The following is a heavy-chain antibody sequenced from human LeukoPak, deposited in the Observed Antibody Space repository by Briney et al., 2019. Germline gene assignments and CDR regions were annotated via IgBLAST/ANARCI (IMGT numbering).Heavy chain of an antibody. D-gene: IGHD3-3*01. CDR2: IYSGGST. CDR3: ARALTLYYDFWSGSSYFDY. Sequence: GGSPRLSCAASGFTVSSNYMSWVRQAPGKGLEWVSVIYSGGSTYYADSVKGRFTISRDNSKNTLYLQMNSLRAEDTAVYYCARALTLYYDFWSGSSYFDYWGQGTLVTVSS. J-gene: IGHJ4*02. V-gene: IGHV3-66*01. CDR1: GFTVSSNY.